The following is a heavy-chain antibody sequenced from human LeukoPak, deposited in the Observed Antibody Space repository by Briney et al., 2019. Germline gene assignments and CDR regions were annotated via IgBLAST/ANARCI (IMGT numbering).Heavy chain of an antibody. V-gene: IGHV4-59*12. CDR1: GGSISSYY. Sequence: SETLSLTCTVSGGSISSYYWSWIRQPPGKGLEWIGYIYYSGSTNYNPSLKSRVTISVDTSKNQFSLKLSSVTAADTAVYYCARKGGYPGWFDPWGQGTLVTVSS. CDR3: ARKGGYPGWFDP. J-gene: IGHJ5*02. CDR2: IYYSGST. D-gene: IGHD5-12*01.